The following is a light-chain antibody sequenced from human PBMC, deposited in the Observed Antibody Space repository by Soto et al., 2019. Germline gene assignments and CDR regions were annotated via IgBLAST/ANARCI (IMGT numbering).Light chain of an antibody. J-gene: IGKJ3*01. V-gene: IGKV1-39*01. CDR3: QRTYSTPGT. CDR2: AAS. Sequence: DIQMTQSPSSLSASVGDRVTITCRASQSISSYLNRYQQKPGKSPKFLIYAASRLQSGVPSRSSGSESGTDFTLTISSLQPEDFATYYCQRTYSTPGTFGPGTKVDLK. CDR1: QSISSY.